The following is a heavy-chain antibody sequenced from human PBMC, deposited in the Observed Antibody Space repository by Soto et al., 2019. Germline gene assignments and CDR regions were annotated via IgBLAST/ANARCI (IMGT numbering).Heavy chain of an antibody. CDR2: IYYSGST. Sequence: SETLSLTCTVAGGSISSYYWSWIRQPPGKGLEWIGYIYYSGSTNYNPSLKSRVTISVDTSKNQFSLKLSSVTAADTAVYYCARHSTSSGVPDAVNWFDPWGQGTLVTVFS. J-gene: IGHJ5*02. CDR1: GGSISSYY. D-gene: IGHD2-2*01. CDR3: ARHSTSSGVPDAVNWFDP. V-gene: IGHV4-59*08.